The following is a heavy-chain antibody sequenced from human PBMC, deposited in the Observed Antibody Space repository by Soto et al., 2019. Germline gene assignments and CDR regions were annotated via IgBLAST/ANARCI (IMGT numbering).Heavy chain of an antibody. J-gene: IGHJ6*02. CDR3: ATVLYYGIEG. CDR2: ISSSDEK. V-gene: IGHV2-26*01. CDR1: GFSLSNPRMS. Sequence: QVTLKESGPVLVKPTETLTLTCTFSGFSLSNPRMSVSWIRQPPGKALEWLAHISSSDEKSYSTSLRSRLTNSKDTSKSPVVLTITNLDPLDTAPFYWATVLYYGIEGWGQGTKVNVSS. D-gene: IGHD3-10*01.